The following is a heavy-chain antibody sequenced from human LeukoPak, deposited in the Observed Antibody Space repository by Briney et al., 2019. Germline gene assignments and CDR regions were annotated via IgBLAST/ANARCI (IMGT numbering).Heavy chain of an antibody. CDR1: GYTFTSYG. Sequence: ASVKVSCKATGYTFTSYGISWVRQAPGQGLEWMGWISAYNGNTNYAQKLQGRVTMTTDTSTSTAYMELRSLRSDDTAVYYYAREAAAGTDWFDPWGQGTLVTVSS. D-gene: IGHD6-13*01. CDR3: AREAAAGTDWFDP. J-gene: IGHJ5*02. V-gene: IGHV1-18*01. CDR2: ISAYNGNT.